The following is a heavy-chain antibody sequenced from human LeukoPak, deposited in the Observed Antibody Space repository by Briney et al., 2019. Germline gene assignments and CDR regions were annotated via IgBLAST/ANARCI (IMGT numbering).Heavy chain of an antibody. CDR3: AKDPGRLWFGELLSF. D-gene: IGHD3-10*01. V-gene: IGHV3-43*02. CDR2: ISGDGGST. J-gene: IGHJ4*02. Sequence: QPGGSLRLSCAASGFTFSSYAMSWVRQAPGKGLEWVSLISGDGGSTYYADSVKGRFTISRDNSKNSLYLQMNSLRTEDTALYYCAKDPGRLWFGELLSFWGQGTLVTVSS. CDR1: GFTFSSYA.